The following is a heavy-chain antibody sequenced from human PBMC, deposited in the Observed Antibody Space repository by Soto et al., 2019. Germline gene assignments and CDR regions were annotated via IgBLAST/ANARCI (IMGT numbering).Heavy chain of an antibody. CDR1: GFTVSSDY. J-gene: IGHJ6*02. D-gene: IGHD5-18*01. V-gene: IGHV3-66*01. Sequence: EVQWVESGGGLVQPGGSLRLSCAASGFTVSSDYMTWVRQAPGKGLEWLSTVYSGGTTYYADSVKGRFIISRDNSKNTLFLQMNNLRVEDTAMYYCARDPGYRNGMDVWGQGTTVTVSS. CDR2: VYSGGTT. CDR3: ARDPGYRNGMDV.